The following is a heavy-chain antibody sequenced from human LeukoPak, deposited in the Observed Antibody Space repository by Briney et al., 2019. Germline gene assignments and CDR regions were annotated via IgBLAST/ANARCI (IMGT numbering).Heavy chain of an antibody. J-gene: IGHJ2*01. V-gene: IGHV1-46*01. Sequence: DSVTVSCKASGYTFTSYYMHWVRQALGQGLEWMGIINTSGGSTSYAQKFQGRVTMTTDMTTSTVYMELSSLRSEDTAVYYCARVGQLVHWYFDLWGRGTLVTVSS. CDR1: GYTFTSYY. CDR2: INTSGGST. D-gene: IGHD6-6*01. CDR3: ARVGQLVHWYFDL.